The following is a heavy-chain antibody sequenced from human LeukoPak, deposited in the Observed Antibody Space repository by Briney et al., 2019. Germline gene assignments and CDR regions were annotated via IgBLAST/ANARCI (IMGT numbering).Heavy chain of an antibody. V-gene: IGHV3-33*06. CDR1: AFTFSSYG. D-gene: IGHD2-15*01. J-gene: IGHJ4*02. CDR3: AKADCTGGSCYYSYY. CDR2: IWYDGSNK. Sequence: GGSLRLSCVASAFTFSSYGMHWVRQAPGKGLEWVAVIWYDGSNKYYADSVKGRFTISRDNSKNTLYLQMNSLRAEDTAVYYCAKADCTGGSCYYSYYWAQGTLVTVSS.